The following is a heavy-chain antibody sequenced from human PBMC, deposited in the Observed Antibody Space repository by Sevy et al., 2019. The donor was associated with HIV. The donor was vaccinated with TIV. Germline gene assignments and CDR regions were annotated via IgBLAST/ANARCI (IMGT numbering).Heavy chain of an antibody. Sequence: SKTLSLTCAVYGGSFSGYYWSWIRQPPGKGLEWIGEINHSGSTNYNPSLKSRVTISVDTSKNQFSLKLSSVTAADTAVYYCARGGIYDFWSGYYTGDYYYGMDVWGQGTTVTVSS. J-gene: IGHJ6*02. CDR1: GGSFSGYY. D-gene: IGHD3-3*01. V-gene: IGHV4-34*01. CDR2: INHSGST. CDR3: ARGGIYDFWSGYYTGDYYYGMDV.